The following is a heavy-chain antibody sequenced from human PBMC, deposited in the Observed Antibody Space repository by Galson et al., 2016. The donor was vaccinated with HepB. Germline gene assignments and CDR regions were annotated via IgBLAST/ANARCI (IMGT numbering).Heavy chain of an antibody. Sequence: SLRLSCAASGLSLSNYWMIWVRQAPGKGPEWVANINQDGSQTNYGDSVKGRFTISRDNAKNSLYLQMNSLRAEDTGVYSCARGHFDSWGQGTLVTVSS. V-gene: IGHV3-7*01. J-gene: IGHJ5*01. CDR3: ARGHFDS. CDR2: INQDGSQT. CDR1: GLSLSNYW.